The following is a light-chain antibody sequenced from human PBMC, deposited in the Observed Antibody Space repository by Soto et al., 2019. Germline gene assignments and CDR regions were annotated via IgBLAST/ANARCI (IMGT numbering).Light chain of an antibody. CDR3: QQRSNWPKWT. CDR1: QSISDT. J-gene: IGKJ1*01. Sequence: MVVTQSPSAQSVSPGVRAALSSGGSQSISDTLAGYQQKPGQAPSLLIYSASRGATGFPARFSGSGSGTDFTLTTSSLQSEDFAVYYCQQRSNWPKWTFGQGTKVDI. CDR2: SAS. V-gene: IGKV3-15*01.